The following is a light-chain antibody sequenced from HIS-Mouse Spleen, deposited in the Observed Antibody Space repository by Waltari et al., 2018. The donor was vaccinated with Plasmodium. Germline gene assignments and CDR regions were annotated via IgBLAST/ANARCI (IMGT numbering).Light chain of an antibody. CDR2: RDS. CDR1: NIRRTS. Sequence: SYVLTHPPSVSVASGQPARITCGGNNIRRTSVHGYLQMPGQAPVLVIYRDSNRPSGIPERFSGSNSGNTATLTISRAQAGDEADYYCQVWDSSTVVFGGGTKLTVL. V-gene: IGLV3-9*01. CDR3: QVWDSSTVV. J-gene: IGLJ2*01.